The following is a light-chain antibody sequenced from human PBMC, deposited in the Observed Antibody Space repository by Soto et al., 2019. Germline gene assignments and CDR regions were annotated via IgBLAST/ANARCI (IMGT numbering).Light chain of an antibody. V-gene: IGKV1-27*01. CDR1: QGISNY. Sequence: DIQMTQSPSSLSASVGDRVTLTCRASQGISNYLAWYQQKPGKVPKLLIHGASTLQSGVSSRFSGSGSGPAFTLTISSLQAEDGATYYCQKYDTAPWAFGPGTKVDVK. CDR3: QKYDTAPWA. J-gene: IGKJ3*01. CDR2: GAS.